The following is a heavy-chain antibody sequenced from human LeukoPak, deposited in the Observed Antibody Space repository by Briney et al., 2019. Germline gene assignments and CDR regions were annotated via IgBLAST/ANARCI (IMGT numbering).Heavy chain of an antibody. V-gene: IGHV4-38-2*02. CDR2: IYHSGST. J-gene: IGHJ4*02. CDR3: ASADSSGYPDY. CDR1: GYSISNGYY. Sequence: SETLSLTCTVSGYSISNGYYWGWVRQPPGKGLEWIGSIYHSGSTYYNPSLKSRVTISVDTSKNQFSLKLSSVTAADTAVYYCASADSSGYPDYWGQGTLVTVSS. D-gene: IGHD3-22*01.